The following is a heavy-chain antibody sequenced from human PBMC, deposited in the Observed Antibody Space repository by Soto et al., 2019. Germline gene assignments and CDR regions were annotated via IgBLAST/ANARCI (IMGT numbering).Heavy chain of an antibody. CDR1: GGTFSSYA. CDR2: IIPIFGTA. D-gene: IGHD3-3*01. J-gene: IGHJ6*02. Sequence: SVKVSCKASGGTFSSYAISWVRQAPGQGLEWMGGIIPIFGTANYAQKFHGRVTITADESTSTAYMELSSLRSEDTAVYYCARQPPYYDFWSGLTSGYYYYYYGMDVWGQGTTVTVSS. CDR3: ARQPPYYDFWSGLTSGYYYYYYGMDV. V-gene: IGHV1-69*13.